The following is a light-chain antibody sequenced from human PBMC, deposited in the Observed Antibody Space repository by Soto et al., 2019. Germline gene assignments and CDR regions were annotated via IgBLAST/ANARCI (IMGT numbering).Light chain of an antibody. V-gene: IGLV2-8*01. CDR2: EVT. CDR1: SSDVGGYNY. J-gene: IGLJ3*02. CDR3: SSYAGSNILV. Sequence: QSARTQPPSASGSPGQSVTISCTGTSSDVGGYNYVSWYQQHPGKVPKLMIYEVTKRPSGVPDRFSGSKSGNTASLTVSGLQAEDEADYYCSSYAGSNILVFGGGTKVTVL.